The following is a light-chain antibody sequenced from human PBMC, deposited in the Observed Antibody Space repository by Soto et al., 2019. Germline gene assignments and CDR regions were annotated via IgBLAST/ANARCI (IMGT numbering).Light chain of an antibody. Sequence: NFMLTQPHSVSESPGKTVIISCTRSSGSLASNYVQWYQQRPGSSPTTVIYEDNQRPSGVPDRFSGSIDSSSNSASLTISGLETEDEADYYCQSYDATNQVVGGGTKLTVL. CDR1: SGSLASNY. V-gene: IGLV6-57*01. CDR3: QSYDATNQV. CDR2: EDN. J-gene: IGLJ3*02.